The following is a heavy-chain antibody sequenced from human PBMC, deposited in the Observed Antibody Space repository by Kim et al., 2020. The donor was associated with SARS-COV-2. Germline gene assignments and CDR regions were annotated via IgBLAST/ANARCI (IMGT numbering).Heavy chain of an antibody. V-gene: IGHV3-23*01. CDR3: AKGHSSSCFSGFDY. J-gene: IGHJ4*02. CDR2: FCGGGGST. CDR1: GFTLSSYA. Sequence: GGSLRLSCAASGFTLSSYAMSWVRQAPGKGLEWVSIFCGGGGSTFYSDSVKGRFTISRDNSKNTLYLQMNSLRAEVTAVYYCAKGHSSSCFSGFDYWGQGTLVTVSS. D-gene: IGHD2-15*01.